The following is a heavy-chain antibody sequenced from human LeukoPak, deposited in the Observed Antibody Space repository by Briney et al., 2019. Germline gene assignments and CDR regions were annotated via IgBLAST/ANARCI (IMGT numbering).Heavy chain of an antibody. V-gene: IGHV1-2*02. CDR3: ARGGGYDILTGYQDY. CDR1: GYIFTTYF. Sequence: ASVKVSCKASGYIFTTYFIHWVRQAPGQGLEWMGWINPNNGDTNYVQKFQGRVTMTRDTSISTAYMELTRLRSDDTAVYYCARGGGYDILTGYQDYWGQGTLVTVSS. D-gene: IGHD3-9*01. CDR2: INPNNGDT. J-gene: IGHJ4*02.